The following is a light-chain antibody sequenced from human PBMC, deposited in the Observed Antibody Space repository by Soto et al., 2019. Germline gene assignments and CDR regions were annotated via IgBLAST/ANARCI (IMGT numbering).Light chain of an antibody. J-gene: IGLJ1*01. CDR3: RSYTSITALV. Sequence: QSVLTQPASVSGSPGQSITISCTGTSSDVGGYNSVSWYQQHPGKVPKILIYDVSIRPSGVPDRFSGSKSGNTASLTISGLQAEDEADYYCRSYTSITALVFGTGTKVTVL. CDR2: DVS. V-gene: IGLV2-14*01. CDR1: SSDVGGYNS.